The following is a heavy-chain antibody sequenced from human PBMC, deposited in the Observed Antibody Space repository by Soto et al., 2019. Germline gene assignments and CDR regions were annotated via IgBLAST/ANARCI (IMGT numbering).Heavy chain of an antibody. D-gene: IGHD3-22*01. V-gene: IGHV4-39*01. CDR1: GDSIISSSYY. CDR3: ARLKGAFSITTYNWFDP. J-gene: IGHJ5*02. CDR2: IYYSGTT. Sequence: SETLSLTCTVSGDSIISSSYYWGWIRQPPGKGLEWIGDIYYSGTTHYNPSLKSRVTISIDTSKNQFSLHLRSVTAADTAVYYCARLKGAFSITTYNWFDPWGQGTPVTSPQ.